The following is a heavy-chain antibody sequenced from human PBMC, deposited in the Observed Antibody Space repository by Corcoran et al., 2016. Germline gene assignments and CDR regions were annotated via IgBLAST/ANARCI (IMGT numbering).Heavy chain of an antibody. CDR1: GFTFSSYG. D-gene: IGHD3-10*01. CDR2: ISYDGSNK. V-gene: IGHV3-30*18. J-gene: IGHJ5*02. Sequence: QVQLVESGGGVVQPGRSLRLSCAASGFTFSSYGMHWVRQAPGKGLEWVAVISYDGSNKYYADSVKGRFTISRDNSKNTLYLQMNSLRAEDTALYYCAKEGERFGGNNWFDPWGQGTLVTVSS. CDR3: AKEGERFGGNNWFDP.